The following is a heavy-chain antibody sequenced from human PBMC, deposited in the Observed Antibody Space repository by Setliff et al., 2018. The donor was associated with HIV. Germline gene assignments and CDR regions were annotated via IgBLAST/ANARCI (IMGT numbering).Heavy chain of an antibody. CDR2: INPGGGST. CDR1: GYTLTSYY. J-gene: IGHJ6*02. V-gene: IGHV1-46*01. D-gene: IGHD3-16*01. Sequence: GASVMVSCKASGYTLTSYYMHWVRQAPGQGLEWMGVINPGGGSTTYAQKFQGRVTMTRDTSTSTVYMELSSLRSQDTAMYYCARGWGGQDSYYYGMDVWGQGTTVTVSS. CDR3: ARGWGGQDSYYYGMDV.